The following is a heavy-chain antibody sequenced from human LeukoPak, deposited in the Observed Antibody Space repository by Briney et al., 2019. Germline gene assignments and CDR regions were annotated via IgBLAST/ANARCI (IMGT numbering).Heavy chain of an antibody. CDR1: GFTFSSYA. Sequence: GSLLLSCAASGFTFSSYAMHWVRPAPGKGLEGVAVISYDGSNKYDADSLKGRFTISRDNSKNTLYLQMNSLRAEDTAVYYCARGGNDFWSGYYYYYYYMDVWGKGTTVTVSS. CDR3: ARGGNDFWSGYYYYYYYMDV. D-gene: IGHD3-3*01. J-gene: IGHJ6*03. V-gene: IGHV3-30*01. CDR2: ISYDGSNK.